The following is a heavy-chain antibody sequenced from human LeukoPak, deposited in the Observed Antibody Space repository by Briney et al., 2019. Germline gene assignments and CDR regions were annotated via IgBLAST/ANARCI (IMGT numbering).Heavy chain of an antibody. CDR3: TRDSYQSDYYYGMDV. CDR1: GFTFSSYW. Sequence: GGSLRLSCAASGFTFSSYWMHWVRQAPGEGLLWVSRINTDGRSTSYADAVKGRFTISRDNARNTLYLQMNSLRVDDTAVYYCTRDSYQSDYYYGMDVWGQGTTVTVSS. V-gene: IGHV3-74*01. CDR2: INTDGRST. J-gene: IGHJ6*02. D-gene: IGHD3-16*02.